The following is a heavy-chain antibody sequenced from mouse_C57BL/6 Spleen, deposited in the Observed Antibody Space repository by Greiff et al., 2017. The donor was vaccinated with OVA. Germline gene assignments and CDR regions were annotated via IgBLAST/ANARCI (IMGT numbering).Heavy chain of an antibody. CDR3: ASYYYGSSHYYAMDY. CDR2: IDPSDSYT. CDR1: GYTFTSYW. D-gene: IGHD1-1*01. Sequence: VKLQQPGAELVKPGASVKLSCKASGYTFTSYWMQWVKQRPGQGLEWIGEIDPSDSYTNYNQKFKGKATLTVDTSSSTAYMQLSSLTSEDSAVYYCASYYYGSSHYYAMDYWGQGTSVTVSS. V-gene: IGHV1-50*01. J-gene: IGHJ4*01.